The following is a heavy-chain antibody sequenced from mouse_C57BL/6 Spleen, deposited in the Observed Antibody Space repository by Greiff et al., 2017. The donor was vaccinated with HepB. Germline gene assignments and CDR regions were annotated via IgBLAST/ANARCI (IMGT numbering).Heavy chain of an antibody. D-gene: IGHD1-1*01. CDR3: AGEGYYGSSSAWFAY. V-gene: IGHV1-39*01. J-gene: IGHJ3*01. CDR1: GYSFTDYN. CDR2: INPNYGTT. Sequence: VQLQQSGPELVKPGASVKISCKASGYSFTDYNMNWVKQSNGKSLEWIGVINPNYGTTSYNQKFKGKATLTVDQSSSTAYMQLNSLTSEDSAVYYCAGEGYYGSSSAWFAYWGQGTLVTVSA.